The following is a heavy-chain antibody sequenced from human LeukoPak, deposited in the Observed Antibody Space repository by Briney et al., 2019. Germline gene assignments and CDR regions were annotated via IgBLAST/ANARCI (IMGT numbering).Heavy chain of an antibody. Sequence: PSETLSLTCTVSGGSISSYYWSWIRQPPGKGLEWIAYIDDSGSTSYNPSLKSRVSISIDTPKNQFSLKLSSVTAADTAVYYCARSRYGDLDAFDIWGQGAMVTVSS. V-gene: IGHV4-59*12. J-gene: IGHJ3*02. CDR3: ARSRYGDLDAFDI. CDR2: IDDSGST. D-gene: IGHD4-17*01. CDR1: GGSISSYY.